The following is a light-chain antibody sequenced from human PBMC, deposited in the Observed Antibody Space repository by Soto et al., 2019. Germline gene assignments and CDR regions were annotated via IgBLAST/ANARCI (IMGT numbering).Light chain of an antibody. J-gene: IGKJ1*01. CDR3: QQYNSYLWT. Sequence: DIQMTQAPSTLSASVVDRVGIACLASQTISFSLAWYQQKPGTAPKLLIYDASTLQSGVPSRFSGNESGTEFILTISSLQPDDFATYYCQQYNSYLWTFGQGTKVDIK. CDR2: DAS. V-gene: IGKV1-5*01. CDR1: QTISFS.